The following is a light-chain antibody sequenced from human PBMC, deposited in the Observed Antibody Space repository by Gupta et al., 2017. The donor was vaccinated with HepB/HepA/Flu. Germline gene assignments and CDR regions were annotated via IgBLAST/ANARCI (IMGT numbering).Light chain of an antibody. Sequence: SYVLAQPPSVSVAPGKTAQLSCGGNNIGSKSVHGYQQKPGQAPVLVGYDDKDRPSGIPERFSCFNSGNTATLIITGVEAGDEADYYCQLWDSSSDHLVFGGGTKLTVV. J-gene: IGLJ2*01. CDR2: DDK. CDR1: NIGSKS. V-gene: IGLV3-21*03. CDR3: QLWDSSSDHLV.